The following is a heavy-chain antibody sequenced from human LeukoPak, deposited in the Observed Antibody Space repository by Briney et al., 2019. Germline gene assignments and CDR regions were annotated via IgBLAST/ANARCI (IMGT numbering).Heavy chain of an antibody. CDR2: IYPGDSDT. V-gene: IGHV5-51*01. CDR1: GYSFTSYW. D-gene: IGHD2-2*01. J-gene: IGHJ5*02. CDR3: ARQYCSSTSCHGNRFDP. Sequence: GESLKISCKGSGYSFTSYWIGWVRQMPGKGLEWMGIIYPGDSDTRYSPSFQGQVTISADKSISTAYLQWSSLKASDTAMYYCARQYCSSTSCHGNRFDPWGQGTLVTVSS.